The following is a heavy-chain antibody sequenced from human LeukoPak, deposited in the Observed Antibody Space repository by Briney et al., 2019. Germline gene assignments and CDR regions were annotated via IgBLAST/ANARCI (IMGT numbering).Heavy chain of an antibody. CDR2: VYYSGST. J-gene: IGHJ3*02. V-gene: IGHV4-59*01. Sequence: PSETLSLTCTVSGGSISSYYWSWIRQPPGKGLEWIGYVYYSGSTKYNPSLKSRVTISVDTSKNQFSLKLSSVTAADTAAYYCARVSPNAFDIWGQGTMVTASS. CDR3: ARVSPNAFDI. CDR1: GGSISSYY.